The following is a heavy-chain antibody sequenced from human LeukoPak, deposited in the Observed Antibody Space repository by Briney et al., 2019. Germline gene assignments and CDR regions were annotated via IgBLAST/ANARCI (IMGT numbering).Heavy chain of an antibody. J-gene: IGHJ4*02. Sequence: GRSLRLSCAASGFTFDNYAMNWVRQAPGKGLEWVSGISWNSGSIDYADSVKGRFTISRDNAKNSLYLQMNSLRAEDTALYYCAKVRWFGELSESYYFDYWGQGTLVTVSS. CDR1: GFTFDNYA. V-gene: IGHV3-9*01. D-gene: IGHD3-10*01. CDR3: AKVRWFGELSESYYFDY. CDR2: ISWNSGSI.